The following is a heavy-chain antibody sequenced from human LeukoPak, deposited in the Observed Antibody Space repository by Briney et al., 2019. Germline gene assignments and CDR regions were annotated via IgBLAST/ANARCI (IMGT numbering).Heavy chain of an antibody. CDR2: ISSSSSTI. J-gene: IGHJ4*02. Sequence: GSLRLSCAASGFTFSSYSMNWVRQAPGKGLEWVSYISSSSSTIYYADSVKGRFTISRDNAKNSLYLQMNSLRAEDTAVYYCARSDGFGEPTIDYWGQGTLVTVSS. D-gene: IGHD3-10*01. V-gene: IGHV3-48*01. CDR1: GFTFSSYS. CDR3: ARSDGFGEPTIDY.